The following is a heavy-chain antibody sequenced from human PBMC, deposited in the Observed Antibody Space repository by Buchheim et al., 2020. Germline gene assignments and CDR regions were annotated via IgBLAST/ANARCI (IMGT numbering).Heavy chain of an antibody. V-gene: IGHV1-46*01. CDR3: ARDLSVYDFWSGYPGDY. CDR1: GYTFTSYY. Sequence: QVQLVQSGAEVKKPGASVKVSCKASGYTFTSYYMHWVRQAPGQGLEWMGIINPSGGSTSYAQKFQGRVTMTRDKSTRTVYMELSSLRSEDTAVYYCARDLSVYDFWSGYPGDYWGQGTL. D-gene: IGHD3-3*01. CDR2: INPSGGST. J-gene: IGHJ4*02.